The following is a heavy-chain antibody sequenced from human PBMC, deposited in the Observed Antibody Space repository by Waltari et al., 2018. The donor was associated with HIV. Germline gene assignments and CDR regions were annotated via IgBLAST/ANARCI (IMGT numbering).Heavy chain of an antibody. V-gene: IGHV1-2*06. D-gene: IGHD4-17*01. CDR2: INPNSGGT. CDR3: ARDRRTDLKRDYYYYMDV. J-gene: IGHJ6*03. CDR1: GYTFTGYY. Sequence: QVQLVQSGAEVKKPGASVKVSCKASGYTFTGYYMHWVRQAPGQGLEWMGRINPNSGGTNYAQKFQGRVTMTRDTSISTAYMELSRLRSDDTAVYYCARDRRTDLKRDYYYYMDVWGKGTTVTVSS.